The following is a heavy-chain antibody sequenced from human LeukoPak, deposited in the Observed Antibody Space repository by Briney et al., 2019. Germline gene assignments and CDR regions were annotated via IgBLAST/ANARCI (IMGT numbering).Heavy chain of an antibody. CDR1: GYTFTSYD. J-gene: IGHJ5*02. D-gene: IGHD6-13*01. Sequence: ASVKVSCKASGYTFTSYDVNWVRQATGQGLEWMGWMNPNSGNTGYAQKFQGRVTMTRNTSISTAYMELSSPRSEDTAVYYCARGKRSSSRGYNWFDPWGQGTLVTVSS. CDR2: MNPNSGNT. V-gene: IGHV1-8*01. CDR3: ARGKRSSSRGYNWFDP.